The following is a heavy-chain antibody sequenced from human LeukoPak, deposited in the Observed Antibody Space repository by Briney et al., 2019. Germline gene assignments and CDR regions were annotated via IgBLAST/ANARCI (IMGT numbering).Heavy chain of an antibody. J-gene: IGHJ4*02. D-gene: IGHD2/OR15-2a*01. Sequence: GGSLRLSCAASGFTFSDSTMSWYRQAPGKGLEWVGFVRRKVYGGTTEYAASVKGRFTISRDDSNSIAYLQMDSLKTEDTAVYYCTRGQGLYHWGQGTLVIASS. CDR2: VRRKVYGGTT. CDR3: TRGQGLYH. CDR1: GFTFSDST. V-gene: IGHV3-49*03.